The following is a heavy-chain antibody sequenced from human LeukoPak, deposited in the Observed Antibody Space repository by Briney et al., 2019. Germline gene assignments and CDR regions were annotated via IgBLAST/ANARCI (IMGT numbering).Heavy chain of an antibody. CDR1: GFTFSDYY. D-gene: IGHD2-21*02. V-gene: IGHV3-11*04. CDR3: ATEVTPYYYMDV. J-gene: IGHJ6*03. CDR2: ISSSGSTI. Sequence: GGSLRLSCAASGFTFSDYYMFWIRQAPGKGLEWVSYISSSGSTIPYADSVKGRFTVSRDNAKNSLYLQMNSLRAEDTAVYYCATEVTPYYYMDVWGKGTTVTVSS.